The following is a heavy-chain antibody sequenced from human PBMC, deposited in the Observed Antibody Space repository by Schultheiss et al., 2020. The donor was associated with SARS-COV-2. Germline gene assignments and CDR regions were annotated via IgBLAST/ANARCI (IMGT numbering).Heavy chain of an antibody. Sequence: GGSLRLSCAASGFTFSSYAMHWVRQAPGKGLEWVAVISYDGSNKYYVDSVKGRFTISRDNAKNSLYLQMNSLRAEDTAVYYCARGRSGYDSILKPYWGQGTLVTVSS. CDR2: ISYDGSNK. J-gene: IGHJ4*02. CDR1: GFTFSSYA. D-gene: IGHD5-12*01. CDR3: ARGRSGYDSILKPY. V-gene: IGHV3-30-3*01.